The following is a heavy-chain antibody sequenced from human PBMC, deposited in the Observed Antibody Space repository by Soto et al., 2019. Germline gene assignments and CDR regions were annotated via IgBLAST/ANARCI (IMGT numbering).Heavy chain of an antibody. CDR2: ISAYNGNT. Sequence: ASVKVSCKASGYTFTSYGISWVRQAPGQGLEWMGWISAYNGNTNYAQKLQGRVTMTTDTSTSTAYMELRSLRSDDTAVYYCARASPKRVLQGWLDPWGQGTLVTVSS. CDR3: ARASPKRVLQGWLDP. J-gene: IGHJ5*02. V-gene: IGHV1-18*01. CDR1: GYTFTSYG.